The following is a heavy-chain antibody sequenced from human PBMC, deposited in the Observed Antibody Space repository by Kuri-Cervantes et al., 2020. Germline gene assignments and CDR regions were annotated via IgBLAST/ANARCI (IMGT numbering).Heavy chain of an antibody. J-gene: IGHJ6*02. CDR2: ISSGGSTI. CDR3: ARAGSSADWDV. V-gene: IGHV3-11*01. CDR1: GFTFSDYY. Sequence: GGSLRLSCAASGFTFSDYYMSWIRQAPGKGLEWVSYISSGGSTIYYADSVKGRFTISRDNAKNSLYLQMNSLVAEDTAVYYCARAGSSADWDVWGQGTTVTVSS. D-gene: IGHD6-6*01.